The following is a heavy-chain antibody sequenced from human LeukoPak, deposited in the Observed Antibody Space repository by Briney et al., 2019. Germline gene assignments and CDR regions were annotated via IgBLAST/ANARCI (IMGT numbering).Heavy chain of an antibody. CDR3: ARALYCSSTSCQYYFDY. CDR1: GFTFSSYW. V-gene: IGHV3-7*04. CDR2: IKQDGSEK. Sequence: GSLRLSWAASGFTFSSYWMSWVRQAPGKGLEWVANIKQDGSEKYYVDSVKGRFTISRDNAKSSLYLQMNSLRAEDTAVYYCARALYCSSTSCQYYFDYWGQGTLVTVSS. J-gene: IGHJ4*02. D-gene: IGHD2-2*01.